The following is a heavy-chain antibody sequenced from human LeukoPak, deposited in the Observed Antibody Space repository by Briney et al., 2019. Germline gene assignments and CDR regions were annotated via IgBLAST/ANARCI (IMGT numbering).Heavy chain of an antibody. CDR2: INPSGGST. J-gene: IGHJ4*02. V-gene: IGHV1-46*03. CDR3: ARAQTWIQLWFIDY. CDR1: GYTYTSYY. D-gene: IGHD5-18*01. Sequence: ASVKVSCKASGYTYTSYYMHWERHAPGQGLEWMGIINPSGGSTSYAQKFQGRVTMTRDTSTSTVYMELSSLRSEDTAVYYCARAQTWIQLWFIDYWGQGTLVTVSS.